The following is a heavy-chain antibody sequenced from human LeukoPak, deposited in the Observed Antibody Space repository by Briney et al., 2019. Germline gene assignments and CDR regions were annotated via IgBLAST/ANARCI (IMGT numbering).Heavy chain of an antibody. CDR3: ARAASGMDV. V-gene: IGHV4-30-2*01. CDR1: GGSISSGGYY. Sequence: SQTLSLTCTVSGGSISSGGYYRSWIRQPPGKGLEWIGEINHSGSTNYNPSLKSRVTISVDTSKNQFSLKLSSVTAADTAVYYCARAASGMDVWGQGTTVTVSS. CDR2: INHSGST. J-gene: IGHJ6*02.